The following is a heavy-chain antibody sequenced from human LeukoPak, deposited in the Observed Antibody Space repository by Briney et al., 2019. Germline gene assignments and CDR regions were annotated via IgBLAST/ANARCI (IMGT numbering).Heavy chain of an antibody. CDR3: ARGWGFDF. CDR1: GDSVSSADTA. J-gene: IGHJ4*02. CDR2: TYYRSKWYT. V-gene: IGHV6-1*01. D-gene: IGHD7-27*01. Sequence: SQTLSLTCAISGDSVSSADTAWNWIRQSPSRGLEWLGRTYYRSKWYTDYAVSVKSRLTINPDTSKNQFSLHLNSLSPEDTAVYYCARGWGFDFWGQGTLVTVSS.